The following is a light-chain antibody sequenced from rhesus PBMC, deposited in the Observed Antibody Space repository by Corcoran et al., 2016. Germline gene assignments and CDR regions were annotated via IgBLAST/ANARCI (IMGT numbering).Light chain of an antibody. CDR1: QSVGSY. CDR3: QQSSNLFT. Sequence: TVVTQSPATLSLSPGERAIFSCRASQSVGSYLAWYQQKPGQVPRLLIYGASSRAPGIPDRFSGSGAGTDVTLTISSLEPEDVGVYYCQQSSNLFTFGGGTKVELK. CDR2: GAS. J-gene: IGKJ4*01. V-gene: IGKV3-24*04.